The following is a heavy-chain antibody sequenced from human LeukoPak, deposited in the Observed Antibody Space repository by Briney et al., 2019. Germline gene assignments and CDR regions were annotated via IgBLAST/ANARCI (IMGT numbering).Heavy chain of an antibody. CDR1: GFTFNTYA. J-gene: IGHJ6*02. CDR3: AKARRSCMDV. Sequence: GRSLRLSCAASGFTFNTYAMHWVRQAPGKGLEWVAVISCDGSNKYYADSVKGRFTISRDSSKNTLYLQMNSLRAEDTAVYYCAKARRSCMDVWGQGTTVTVSS. V-gene: IGHV3-30*18. D-gene: IGHD5-24*01. CDR2: ISCDGSNK.